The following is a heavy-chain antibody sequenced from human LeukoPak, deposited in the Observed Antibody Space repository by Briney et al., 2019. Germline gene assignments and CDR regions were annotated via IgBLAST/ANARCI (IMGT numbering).Heavy chain of an antibody. V-gene: IGHV1-69*13. CDR2: IIPIFGSP. Sequence: ASVKVSCKASGGAFTFTSYAISWVRQAPGQGLEWMGGIIPIFGSPRYAQKFQGRVTITADESTRTVYMDLSSLRSEDTAVHYCAGFFYDSSNDAFDVWGRGTMVTVSS. CDR1: GGAFTFTSYA. J-gene: IGHJ3*01. CDR3: AGFFYDSSNDAFDV. D-gene: IGHD3-22*01.